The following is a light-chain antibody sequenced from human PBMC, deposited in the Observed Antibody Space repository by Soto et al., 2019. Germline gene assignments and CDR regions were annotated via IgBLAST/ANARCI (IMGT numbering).Light chain of an antibody. CDR1: QSLSSY. Sequence: EIVLTQSPATLSLSPGERATLSCRASQSLSSYLAWYQQKPGQAPRLLIYDASNRATGIPARFSGSGSGTDFTLTISSLEPEDFAVYYCQQRSHWPPTFGPGTKVDIK. J-gene: IGKJ3*01. CDR2: DAS. CDR3: QQRSHWPPT. V-gene: IGKV3-11*01.